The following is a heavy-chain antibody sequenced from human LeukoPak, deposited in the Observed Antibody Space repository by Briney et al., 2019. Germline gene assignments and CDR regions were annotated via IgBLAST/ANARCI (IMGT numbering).Heavy chain of an antibody. Sequence: PGGSLRLSCAASGFTFSTYTMNWARQAPGKGLEWVSSINSGGSTTHYADSVKGRFTISRDNAQNSLYLQMNSLRVDDAAVYYCLRGDSRGFWGQGTLVTVSS. CDR2: INSGGSTT. J-gene: IGHJ4*02. CDR3: LRGDSRGF. D-gene: IGHD3-22*01. V-gene: IGHV3-21*01. CDR1: GFTFSTYT.